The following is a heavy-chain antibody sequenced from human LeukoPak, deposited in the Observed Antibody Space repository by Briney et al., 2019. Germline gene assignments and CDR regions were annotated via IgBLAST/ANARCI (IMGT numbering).Heavy chain of an antibody. J-gene: IGHJ4*02. CDR2: ISSSSSYI. D-gene: IGHD1-26*01. Sequence: PGGSLRLSCAASGFTFSSYSMNWVRQAPGKGLEWVSSISSSSSYIYYADSVKGRFTISRDNAKNSLYLQMNSLRAEDTAVYHCARDFALSGSFDYWGQGTLVTVSS. CDR1: GFTFSSYS. CDR3: ARDFALSGSFDY. V-gene: IGHV3-21*01.